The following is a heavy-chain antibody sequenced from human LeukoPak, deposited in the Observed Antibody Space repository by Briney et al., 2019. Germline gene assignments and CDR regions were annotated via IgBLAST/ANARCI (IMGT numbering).Heavy chain of an antibody. D-gene: IGHD1-7*01. Sequence: GGSLRLSCAASGFTFSSYAMHWVRQAPGKGLEWVAVISYDGSNKYYADSVKGRFTISRDNSKNTLYLQMNSLRAEDTAVYYCAREAGETGTTAWFDPWGQGTLVTVSS. CDR3: AREAGETGTTAWFDP. J-gene: IGHJ5*02. CDR2: ISYDGSNK. V-gene: IGHV3-30-3*01. CDR1: GFTFSSYA.